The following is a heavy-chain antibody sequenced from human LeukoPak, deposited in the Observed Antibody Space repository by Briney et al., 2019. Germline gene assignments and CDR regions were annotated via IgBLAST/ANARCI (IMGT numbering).Heavy chain of an antibody. V-gene: IGHV3-23*01. J-gene: IGHJ4*02. Sequence: GGSLRLSCAASGFTFSSYSMNWVRQAPGKGLEWVSSISGSGDKTYYADSVKGRFTISRDNSKSTMYLQMNSLRAEDTAVYHCAKTNGYYDLWGQGTLVIVSS. D-gene: IGHD3-22*01. CDR3: AKTNGYYDL. CDR1: GFTFSSYS. CDR2: ISGSGDKT.